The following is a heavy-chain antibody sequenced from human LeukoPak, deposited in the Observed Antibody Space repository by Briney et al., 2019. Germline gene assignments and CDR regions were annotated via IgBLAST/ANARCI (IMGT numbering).Heavy chain of an antibody. CDR1: GGSVSINNYY. D-gene: IGHD7-27*01. J-gene: IGHJ4*02. Sequence: SETLSLTCTVSGGSVSINNYYWGWIRHPPGKGLEWIGNIYYTGTTYYNPSLKSRVTISVDTSKNHFSLKLTSVTAADTAVYYCARLGVTGGTNWGRDYWGQGTLVTVSS. CDR2: IYYTGTT. CDR3: ARLGVTGGTNWGRDY. V-gene: IGHV4-39*02.